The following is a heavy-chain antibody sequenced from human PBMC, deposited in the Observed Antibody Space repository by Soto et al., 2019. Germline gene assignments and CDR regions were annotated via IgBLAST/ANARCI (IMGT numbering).Heavy chain of an antibody. V-gene: IGHV3-23*01. D-gene: IGHD2-15*01. CDR3: AKDQVRVVVAAAFDY. J-gene: IGHJ4*02. Sequence: GGSLRLSCAASGFTFCRDAMKWVRQSPGNGLEWVSAISGSGISTYYADSVKGRFTISRDNSKNTLYLQMNSLRVEDTAVYYCAKDQVRVVVAAAFDYWGQGTLVTVSS. CDR2: ISGSGIST. CDR1: GFTFCRDA.